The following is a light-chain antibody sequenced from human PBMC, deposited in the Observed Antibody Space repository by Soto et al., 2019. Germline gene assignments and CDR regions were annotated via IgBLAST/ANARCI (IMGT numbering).Light chain of an antibody. Sequence: QSALTQPASVSGSPGQSITISCTGTSSDVGVYNYVPWYQQHPGKAPKVMIYEVSNRPSGVSNRFSGSKSGNTASLTISGLQAEDEADYYCCSYTNSNTLVFGTGTKVTVL. CDR3: CSYTNSNTLV. V-gene: IGLV2-14*01. CDR1: SSDVGVYNY. J-gene: IGLJ1*01. CDR2: EVS.